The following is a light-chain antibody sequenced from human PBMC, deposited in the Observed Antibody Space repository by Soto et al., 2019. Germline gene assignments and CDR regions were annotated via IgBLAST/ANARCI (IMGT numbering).Light chain of an antibody. CDR3: QQYSSYSAGT. J-gene: IGKJ1*01. CDR2: EAS. Sequence: DIQRTQSPSTLSASVGDRVTVTCRASQGIDSWLAWYQQKPGKTPNLLIYEASSLESGVPSRFSGSGSGTEFTLTISSLQPDDFATYYCQQYSSYSAGTFGQGTKVEIK. V-gene: IGKV1-5*03. CDR1: QGIDSW.